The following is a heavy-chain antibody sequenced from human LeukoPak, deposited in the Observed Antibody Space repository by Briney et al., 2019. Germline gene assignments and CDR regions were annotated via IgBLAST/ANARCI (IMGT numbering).Heavy chain of an antibody. CDR3: AKHYGSNSMADH. D-gene: IGHD4-23*01. CDR1: GFTFSNYD. Sequence: GGSLRLSCAASGFTFSNYDMHWVRQAPGKGLEWVAVIWYDGSNKYYADSVKGRFTISRDNSKNTLYLQMNSLRAEDTAVYYCAKHYGSNSMADHWGQGTLVTVSS. J-gene: IGHJ4*02. V-gene: IGHV3-33*06. CDR2: IWYDGSNK.